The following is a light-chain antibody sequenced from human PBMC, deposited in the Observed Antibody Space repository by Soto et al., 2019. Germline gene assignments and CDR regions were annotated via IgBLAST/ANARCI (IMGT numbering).Light chain of an antibody. CDR3: QQYDSYSGT. CDR2: KVS. Sequence: DIQMTQSPSTLSASVGDRVTITCRASQSINTWLAWYQQKPGKAPKLLIYKVSNLESGVPSRFSGSGSGTEFTLTISSLQPDDFAAYYCQQYDSYSGTFGQGTKREIK. CDR1: QSINTW. V-gene: IGKV1-5*03. J-gene: IGKJ2*01.